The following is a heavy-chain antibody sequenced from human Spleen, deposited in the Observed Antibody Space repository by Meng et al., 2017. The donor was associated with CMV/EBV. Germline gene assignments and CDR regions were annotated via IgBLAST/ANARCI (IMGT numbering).Heavy chain of an antibody. J-gene: IGHJ6*02. D-gene: IGHD5-18*01. Sequence: ASVKVSCKASGYTFTGYFIHWVRQAPGQGLEWMGWINPNSGDTTYAQKFQGRVIMTRDTSITTAYVEVSRLTSDDTAVYYCARADGYTYASYIVADSMDVWGQGTTVTVSS. CDR2: INPNSGDT. CDR3: ARADGYTYASYIVADSMDV. CDR1: GYTFTGYF. V-gene: IGHV1-2*02.